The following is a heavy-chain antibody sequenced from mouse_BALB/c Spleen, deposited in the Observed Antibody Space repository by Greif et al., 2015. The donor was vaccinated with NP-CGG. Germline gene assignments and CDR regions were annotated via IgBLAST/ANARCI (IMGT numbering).Heavy chain of an antibody. V-gene: IGHV2-5*01. CDR3: AKNYGSSYWYFDV. CDR2: IWRGGST. CDR1: GFSFTSYG. D-gene: IGHD1-1*01. Sequence: VQLQQSGPGLVQPSQSLSITCTVSGFSFTSYGVHWVRQSPGKGLEWLGVIWRGGSTDYNAAFMSRLSITKDNSKSQVFFKMNSLQADDTAIYYCAKNYGSSYWYFDVWGAGTTVTVSS. J-gene: IGHJ1*01.